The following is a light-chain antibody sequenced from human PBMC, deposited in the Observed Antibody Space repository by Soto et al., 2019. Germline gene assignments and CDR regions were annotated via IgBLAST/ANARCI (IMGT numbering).Light chain of an antibody. CDR1: QSVSSN. CDR3: QQYNNWPPCT. CDR2: GAS. Sequence: EIVMTQSPATLSVSPGERATLSCRASQSVSSNLAWYQQKPGQAPRLLIYGASTRATGIPARFSGSGSGTEVTLTIRSLQSEDFAVYYCQQYNNWPPCTFGQGTKLEIK. V-gene: IGKV3-15*01. J-gene: IGKJ2*02.